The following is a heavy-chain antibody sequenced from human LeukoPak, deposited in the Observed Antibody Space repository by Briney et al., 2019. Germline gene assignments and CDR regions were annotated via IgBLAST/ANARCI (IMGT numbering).Heavy chain of an antibody. V-gene: IGHV3-48*01. CDR1: GITFSNYT. J-gene: IGHJ3*01. CDR2: ISSRSSTI. Sequence: GGSRRLSCAASGITFSNYTMNWVRHAPGKGLEWVSYISSRSSTIYYTDSVKGRFTISRDNAKNSLYLQMNSLRAEDTAVYYCAREGYCNITSCPRGAFDFWGQGTMVIVSS. D-gene: IGHD2-2*01. CDR3: AREGYCNITSCPRGAFDF.